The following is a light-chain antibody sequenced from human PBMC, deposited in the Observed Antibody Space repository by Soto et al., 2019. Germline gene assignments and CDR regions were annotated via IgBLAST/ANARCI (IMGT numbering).Light chain of an antibody. V-gene: IGKV3-11*01. CDR1: QSVISY. CDR2: DAS. CDR3: QQRSNWPPYT. Sequence: EIVLTQSPATLSLSPGERATLSCRASQSVISYLAWYQQKPGQAPRLLIYDASNRATGIPARFSGSGSGTDFTLTICSLEPEDFAVYYCQQRSNWPPYTFGQGTKLEIK. J-gene: IGKJ2*01.